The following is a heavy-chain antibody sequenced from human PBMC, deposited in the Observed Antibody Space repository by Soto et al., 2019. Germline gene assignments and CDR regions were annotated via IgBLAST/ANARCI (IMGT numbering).Heavy chain of an antibody. Sequence: ASVKVSCKASGYTCTIYAMHWVRQAPGQRLEWMGWINAGNGNTKYSQKFQGRVTITRDTSASTAYMELSSLRSEDTAVYYCARAGGTEWLRPVGFDYWGQGTLVTVS. D-gene: IGHD5-12*01. J-gene: IGHJ4*02. V-gene: IGHV1-3*01. CDR2: INAGNGNT. CDR3: ARAGGTEWLRPVGFDY. CDR1: GYTCTIYA.